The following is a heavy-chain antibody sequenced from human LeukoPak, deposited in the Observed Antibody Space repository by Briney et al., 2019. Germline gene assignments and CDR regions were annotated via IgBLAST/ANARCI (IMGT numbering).Heavy chain of an antibody. D-gene: IGHD2-21*02. CDR3: ARRGVTGYYYGMDV. J-gene: IGHJ6*02. Sequence: PSETLSLTCTVSGGSISSSSYYWGWIRQPPGKGLEWIGSIYYSGSTYYNPSLKSRVTISVDTSKNRFSLKLSSVTAADTAVYYCARRGVTGYYYGMDVWGQGTTVTVSS. CDR2: IYYSGST. V-gene: IGHV4-39*01. CDR1: GGSISSSSYY.